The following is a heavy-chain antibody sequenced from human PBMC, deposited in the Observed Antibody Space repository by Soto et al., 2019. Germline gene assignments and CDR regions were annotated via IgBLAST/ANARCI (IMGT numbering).Heavy chain of an antibody. CDR1: GYTFTSYY. CDR3: ARDVEGGSGRFEEY. J-gene: IGHJ4*02. CDR2: INPSGGST. V-gene: IGHV1-46*01. Sequence: PSVKVSCKASGYTFTSYYMHWVRQAPGQGLEWMGIINPSGGSTRYAQKFQGRVTMTRDMSTSTVYMEVRSLRSEDTAVYYCARDVEGGSGRFEEYWGQGTLVTVSS. D-gene: IGHD1-26*01.